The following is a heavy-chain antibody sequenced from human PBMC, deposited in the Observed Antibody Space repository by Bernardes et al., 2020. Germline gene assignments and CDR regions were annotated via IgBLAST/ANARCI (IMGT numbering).Heavy chain of an antibody. CDR2: IKQDGSEK. V-gene: IGHV3-7*01. CDR1: GFTFSSYW. CDR3: ARVYYDSSGYYLYDAFDI. Sequence: GGSLRLSCAASGFTFSSYWMSWVRQAPGKGLEWVANIKQDGSEKYYVDSVKGRFTISRDNAKNSLYLQMNSLRAEDTAVYYCARVYYDSSGYYLYDAFDIWGQGTMVTVSS. D-gene: IGHD3-22*01. J-gene: IGHJ3*02.